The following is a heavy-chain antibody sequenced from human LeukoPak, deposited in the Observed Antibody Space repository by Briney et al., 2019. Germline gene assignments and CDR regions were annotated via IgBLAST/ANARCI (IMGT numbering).Heavy chain of an antibody. CDR1: GFTVSTNY. Sequence: GGSLRLSCAASGFTVSTNYMSWVRQAPGKGLEWVSVIHSGGTTYYADSVKGRFTISRDNSKNTLYLQMNSLRAEDTAVYYCAKDDGSGWYQIDYWGQGTLVTISS. CDR3: AKDDGSGWYQIDY. V-gene: IGHV3-53*01. J-gene: IGHJ4*02. D-gene: IGHD6-19*01. CDR2: IHSGGTT.